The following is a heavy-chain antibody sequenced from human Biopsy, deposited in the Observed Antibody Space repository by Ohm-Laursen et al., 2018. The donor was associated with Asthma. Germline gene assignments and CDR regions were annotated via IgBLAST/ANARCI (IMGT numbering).Heavy chain of an antibody. CDR2: ISYDGGNK. CDR1: GFTFSIYD. CDR3: ARTHERWTSIQDDTLDI. D-gene: IGHD4-23*01. Sequence: SSLRLSCSASGFTFSIYDIHWVRQAPGKGLEWVAVISYDGGNKFYGDSVKGRFTLSRDNSRNTLYLQMNSLRVEDTAIYNCARTHERWTSIQDDTLDIWGQGTMVIVSS. J-gene: IGHJ3*02. V-gene: IGHV3-30*03.